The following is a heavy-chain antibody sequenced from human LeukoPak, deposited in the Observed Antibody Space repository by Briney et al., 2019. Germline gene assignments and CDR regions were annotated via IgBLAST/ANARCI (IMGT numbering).Heavy chain of an antibody. D-gene: IGHD3-22*01. CDR1: GFTFSSYG. CDR2: ISSSGGNT. J-gene: IGHJ4*02. Sequence: AGGSLRLSCAASGFTFSSYGMSWVRQAPGKGLEWVSSISSSGGNTYYADTVKGRFTISRDYSKNTLYLQMNSLRAEDTAVYYCAKRSAYYDSRGYYFPFEYWGQGTLVTVSS. CDR3: AKRSAYYDSRGYYFPFEY. V-gene: IGHV3-23*01.